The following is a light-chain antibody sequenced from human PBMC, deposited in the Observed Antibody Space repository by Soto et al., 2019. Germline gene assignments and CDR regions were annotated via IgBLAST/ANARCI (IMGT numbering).Light chain of an antibody. V-gene: IGKV1-5*01. Sequence: DIQMTQSPSTLSESVGDRVTITCLASQSISSWLAWYQQKPGKAPKLLIYDASSLESGVPSRFSGSGSGTEFTLTISSLQPDDFATYYCQQYNSYSWTFGQGTKVDIK. CDR1: QSISSW. CDR2: DAS. J-gene: IGKJ1*01. CDR3: QQYNSYSWT.